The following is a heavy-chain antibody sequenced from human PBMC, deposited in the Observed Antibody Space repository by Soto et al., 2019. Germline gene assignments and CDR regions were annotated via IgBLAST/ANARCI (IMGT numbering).Heavy chain of an antibody. CDR3: AKGNGGSKGSFYYYGMDV. CDR1: GFAFIHYA. Sequence: PWGSLRLSCAAPGFAFIHYAMCCVRQPPCKWLEWVAVVSSDGINEYSADSVKGRFTISRDNSKNTLYLQMDSLRDEDTAVYYCAKGNGGSKGSFYYYGMDVWGQGTTVTVSS. V-gene: IGHV3-30*18. J-gene: IGHJ6*02. CDR2: VSSDGINE. D-gene: IGHD1-26*01.